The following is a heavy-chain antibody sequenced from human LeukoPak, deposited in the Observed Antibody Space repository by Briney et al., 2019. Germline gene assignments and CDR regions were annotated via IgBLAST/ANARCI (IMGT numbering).Heavy chain of an antibody. CDR1: GFTFSRYW. CDR2: INSDGSGT. V-gene: IGHV3-74*01. CDR3: ARAGEDYYDFWSGYHPLNF. D-gene: IGHD3-3*01. J-gene: IGHJ4*02. Sequence: PGGSLRLSCAASGFTFSRYWMHWVRHTPGKGLVCVSRINSDGSGTNYADSVKGRFTISRDNAKNTLFLQMSSLGPEDTAVYYCARAGEDYYDFWSGYHPLNFWGQGTLVTVSS.